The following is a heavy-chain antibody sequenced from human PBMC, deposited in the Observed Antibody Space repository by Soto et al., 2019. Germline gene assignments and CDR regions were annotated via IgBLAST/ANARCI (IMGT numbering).Heavy chain of an antibody. Sequence: ASVKVSCKASGYTFTGYYMHWVRQAPGQGLEWMGWINPNSGGTNYAQKFQGRVTMTRDTSISTAYMELSRLRSDDTAVYHCARRSGYSYGYCMDVWGQGTTVTVSS. CDR3: ARRSGYSYGYCMDV. J-gene: IGHJ6*02. CDR1: GYTFTGYY. CDR2: INPNSGGT. D-gene: IGHD5-18*01. V-gene: IGHV1-2*02.